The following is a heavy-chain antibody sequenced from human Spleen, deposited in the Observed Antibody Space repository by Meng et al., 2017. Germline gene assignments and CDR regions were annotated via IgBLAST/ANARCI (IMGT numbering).Heavy chain of an antibody. J-gene: IGHJ4*02. CDR1: GFTFDDYG. CDR2: INWNGGST. V-gene: IGHV3-20*04. Sequence: GESLKISCAASGFTFDDYGMSWVRQAPGKGLERASGINWNGGSTGYADSVKGRFTISRDNAKNSLYLQMNSLRAEDTALYYCARDQGIAAAGFDYWGQGTLVTVSS. CDR3: ARDQGIAAAGFDY. D-gene: IGHD6-13*01.